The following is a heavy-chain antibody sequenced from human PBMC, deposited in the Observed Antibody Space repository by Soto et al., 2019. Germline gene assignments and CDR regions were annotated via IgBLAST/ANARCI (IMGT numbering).Heavy chain of an antibody. CDR1: GFSFKTYS. J-gene: IGHJ4*02. Sequence: PGGSLRLSCAASGFSFKTYSMNWVRQAPGKGLEWVSYVSGGSKTINYADSVKGRFTISRDNAQNSLYLQMNSLRVEDTAIYYCARASQFGELLIHYWGQGTLVTVSS. V-gene: IGHV3-48*04. D-gene: IGHD2-8*01. CDR2: VSGGSKTI. CDR3: ARASQFGELLIHY.